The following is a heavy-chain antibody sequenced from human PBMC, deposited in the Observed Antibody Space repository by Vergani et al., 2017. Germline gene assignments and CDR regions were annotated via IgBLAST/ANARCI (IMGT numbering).Heavy chain of an antibody. J-gene: IGHJ4*02. Sequence: EVELVQSGPELSKPGESLKISCKGSEYSFGNYWIGWVRQMPGKCLEWMGIIYPADSDTRYSPSCQGQVTIAADKSIINAFLQWDSLKASDTALYYCARHTTYTDSWGQGTLVTVSS. CDR1: EYSFGNYW. V-gene: IGHV5-51*01. CDR2: IYPADSDT. D-gene: IGHD1-1*01. CDR3: ARHTTYTDS.